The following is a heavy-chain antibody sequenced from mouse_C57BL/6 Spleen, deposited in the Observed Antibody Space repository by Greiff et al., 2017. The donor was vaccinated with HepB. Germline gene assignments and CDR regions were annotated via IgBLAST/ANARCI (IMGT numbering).Heavy chain of an antibody. J-gene: IGHJ1*03. CDR2: IWSGGST. Sequence: QVQLQQSGPGLVQPSQCLSITCTVSGFSLTSYGVHWVRQSPGKGLEWLGVIWSGGSTAYNAAFISRLSISKDNAKSQVFFKMNSLQADDTAIYYCARSAGSSPWYCDVWGTGTTVTVSS. CDR3: ARSAGSSPWYCDV. V-gene: IGHV2-2*01. CDR1: GFSLTSYG. D-gene: IGHD1-1*01.